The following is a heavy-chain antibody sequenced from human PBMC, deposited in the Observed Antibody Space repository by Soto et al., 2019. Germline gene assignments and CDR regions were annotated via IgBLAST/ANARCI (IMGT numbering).Heavy chain of an antibody. J-gene: IGHJ4*02. CDR3: ARARLGYFYVNFDH. CDR1: GYIFTTYY. V-gene: IGHV1-46*01. D-gene: IGHD5-18*01. CDR2: INPNGGGT. Sequence: QVQLVQSGAEVKEPGASVKVSCKASGYIFTTYYIHWVRQAPGQGLEWIGIINPNGGGTTYAQKFQGRVTMTIDTSTRTVYMDLSSLGSEDTAVYYYARARLGYFYVNFDHWGQGALVTVTS.